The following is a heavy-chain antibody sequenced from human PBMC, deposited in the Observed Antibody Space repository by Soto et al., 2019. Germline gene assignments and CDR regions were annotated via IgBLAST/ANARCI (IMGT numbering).Heavy chain of an antibody. CDR2: ISSGGYTI. D-gene: IGHD3-3*01. CDR3: VRSSREWFGVVPPSDV. J-gene: IGHJ4*02. V-gene: IGHV3-48*01. CDR1: GFTFSSYS. Sequence: GGSLRLSCEASGFTFSSYSFNWVRQAPGQGLEWVSFISSGGYTIYHADSLEGRFSISRDDAKNSVYLQMSGLRMDDTAVYYCVRSSREWFGVVPPSDVWGRGTLVTVSS.